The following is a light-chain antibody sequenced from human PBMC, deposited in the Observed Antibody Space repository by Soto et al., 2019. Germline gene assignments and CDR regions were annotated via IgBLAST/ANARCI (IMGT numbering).Light chain of an antibody. Sequence: DIQMTQSPSTLSASVGDRVTITCRASQSISNRLAWYQQKPGKAPKVLIYDASSLESGVPSRFSGSSSATEFILTLSSLQPADFATYHCQHYGGVWTFGQGTKVEIK. CDR1: QSISNR. CDR2: DAS. V-gene: IGKV1-5*01. J-gene: IGKJ1*01. CDR3: QHYGGVWT.